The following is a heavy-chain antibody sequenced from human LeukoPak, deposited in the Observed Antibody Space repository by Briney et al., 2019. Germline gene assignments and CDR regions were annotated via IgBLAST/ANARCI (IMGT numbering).Heavy chain of an antibody. V-gene: IGHV3-30*02. J-gene: IGHJ4*02. D-gene: IGHD3-10*01. CDR1: AFTFNSYG. CDR2: IRYDGSNK. CDR3: AKDTYYYGSGSNPWDY. Sequence: PGGSLRLSCAASAFTFNSYGMHWVRQAPGKGLEWVAFIRYDGSNKYYADSVKGRFTISRDNSKNTLYLQMNSLRAEDTAVYFCAKDTYYYGSGSNPWDYRGQGTLVTVSS.